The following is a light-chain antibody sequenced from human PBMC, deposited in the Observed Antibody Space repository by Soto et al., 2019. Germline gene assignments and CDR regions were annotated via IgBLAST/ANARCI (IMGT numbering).Light chain of an antibody. Sequence: DIQMTQSPSTLSASVVDRVTVTFRASQNINRWLAWYQQKPGKAPKLLIYKASSLESGVPSRFSGSGSGTEFTLTISSLQPEDFATYFCQQYNNYWTFGQGTKVDIK. V-gene: IGKV1-5*03. J-gene: IGKJ1*01. CDR3: QQYNNYWT. CDR1: QNINRW. CDR2: KAS.